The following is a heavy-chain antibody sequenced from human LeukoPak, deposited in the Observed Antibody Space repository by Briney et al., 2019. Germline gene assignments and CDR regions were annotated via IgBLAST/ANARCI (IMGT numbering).Heavy chain of an antibody. Sequence: GGSLRLSCAASGFTFSSYAMSWVRQAPGKGLEWVSAISGSGGSTYYADSVKGRFTISRDNSKNTLYLQMNSLRAEDTAVYYCAKPTSEVWFGEFRYYGMDVWGQGTTVTVS. D-gene: IGHD3-10*01. CDR3: AKPTSEVWFGEFRYYGMDV. J-gene: IGHJ6*02. CDR1: GFTFSSYA. CDR2: ISGSGGST. V-gene: IGHV3-23*01.